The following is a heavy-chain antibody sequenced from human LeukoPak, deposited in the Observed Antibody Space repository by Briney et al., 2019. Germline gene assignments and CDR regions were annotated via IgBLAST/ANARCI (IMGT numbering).Heavy chain of an antibody. V-gene: IGHV3-64*01. D-gene: IGHD4-17*01. CDR2: ISGDGGST. J-gene: IGHJ4*02. CDR3: ARHGNFFDF. Sequence: PGGSLRLSCAASGFTFSNYAMYWVRQAPGKGLEYVSAISGDGGSTYFANSVKGRFIISRDNSKNTLYLQMGSLRAEDLGVYYCARHGNFFDFWGQGTLVTVSS. CDR1: GFTFSNYA.